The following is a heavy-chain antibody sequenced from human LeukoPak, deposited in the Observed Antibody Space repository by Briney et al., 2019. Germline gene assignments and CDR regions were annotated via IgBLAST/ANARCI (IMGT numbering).Heavy chain of an antibody. J-gene: IGHJ4*02. CDR2: IYYSGST. V-gene: IGHV4-59*08. D-gene: IGHD6-19*01. Sequence: SETLSLTRTVPGGSMSSYSWSWVRQPPGEGLEWIGFIYYSGSTNYNPSLKSRVTISVDTSKNQFSLKVNSVTAADTAVYYCARHRTSGWGLDYWGQGTLVTVSS. CDR3: ARHRTSGWGLDY. CDR1: GGSMSSYS.